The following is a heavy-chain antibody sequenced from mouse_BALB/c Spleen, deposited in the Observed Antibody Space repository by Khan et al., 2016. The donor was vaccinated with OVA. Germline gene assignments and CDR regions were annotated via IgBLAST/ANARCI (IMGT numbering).Heavy chain of an antibody. CDR2: MWGGGST. Sequence: QMQLEESGPGLVAPSQNLSITCTVSGFSLSDYGVSWIRQPPGKGLEWLGVMWGGGSTYYNSALKSRLSISKDNSKSQVFLKMSSLQSDDTAMFYCAKGVWSYYYTLDYWGQGTSVTVSS. CDR1: GFSLSDYG. J-gene: IGHJ4*01. CDR3: AKGVWSYYYTLDY. V-gene: IGHV2-6-5*01.